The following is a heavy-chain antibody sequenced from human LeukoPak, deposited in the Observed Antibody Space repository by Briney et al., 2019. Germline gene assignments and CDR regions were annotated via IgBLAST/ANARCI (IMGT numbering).Heavy chain of an antibody. V-gene: IGHV4-34*01. D-gene: IGHD6-19*01. CDR3: ARVSGSGSWAHAFDI. CDR2: INNSGRT. CDR1: GGSFSGYY. Sequence: SETLSLTCAVYGGSFSGYYWSWIRQPPGKGLEWIGEINNSGRTNNNPSLKSRVTISVDTSKNQFSLKLSSVTAADTAVYYGARVSGSGSWAHAFDIWGQGTMVTVSS. J-gene: IGHJ3*02.